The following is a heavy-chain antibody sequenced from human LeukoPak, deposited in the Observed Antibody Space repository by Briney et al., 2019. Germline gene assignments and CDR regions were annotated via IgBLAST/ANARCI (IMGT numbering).Heavy chain of an antibody. Sequence: SETLSLTCTVSGGSISSSNYYWGWIRQPPGKGLEWIGSIYYSGSTYYNPSLKSRVAISVDTSKNQFSLKLSSVTAADTAVYYCTRTAGYSSPHNFDYWGQGTLVTVSS. CDR2: IYYSGST. CDR3: TRTAGYSSPHNFDY. J-gene: IGHJ4*02. CDR1: GGSISSSNYY. D-gene: IGHD6-13*01. V-gene: IGHV4-39*01.